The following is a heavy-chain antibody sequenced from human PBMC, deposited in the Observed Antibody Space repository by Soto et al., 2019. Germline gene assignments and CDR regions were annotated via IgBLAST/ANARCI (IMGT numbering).Heavy chain of an antibody. Sequence: EVQLVESGGGLVKPGGSLRLSCAASGFTFSSYSMNWVRQAPGKGLEWVSSISSSSSYIYYADSVKGRFTISRDNAKNSLYLQMNSLRAEDTAVYYCARDLYFRTYCSGGSCYGYYGMDVWGQGTTVTVSS. V-gene: IGHV3-21*01. CDR3: ARDLYFRTYCSGGSCYGYYGMDV. J-gene: IGHJ6*02. CDR2: ISSSSSYI. D-gene: IGHD2-15*01. CDR1: GFTFSSYS.